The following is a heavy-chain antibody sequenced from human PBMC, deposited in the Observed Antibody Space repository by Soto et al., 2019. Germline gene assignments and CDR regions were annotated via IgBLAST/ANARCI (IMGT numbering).Heavy chain of an antibody. CDR3: AKRTSNGDYYFDY. J-gene: IGHJ4*02. CDR2: ISGSGGST. V-gene: IGHV3-23*01. CDR1: GFTFNNYA. Sequence: LRLSCAASGFTFNNYAMSWVRQAPGKGLEWVSAISGSGGSTYYADSVKGRFSISRDNSKNTLYLQMNSLRAEDTAVYYCAKRTSNGDYYFDYWGQGTLVTVSS. D-gene: IGHD2-2*01.